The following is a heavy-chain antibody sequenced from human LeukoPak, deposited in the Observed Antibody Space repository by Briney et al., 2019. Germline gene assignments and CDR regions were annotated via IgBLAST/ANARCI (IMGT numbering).Heavy chain of an antibody. CDR1: RYSFTSYW. CDR3: ARFVGACSGGSCYSDY. D-gene: IGHD2-15*01. Sequence: GESLNISCKGSRYSFTSYWIGWVRQMPGKGLEWMGIIYPGDSDTRYSPSFQGQVTISADKSISTAYLQWNSLKASDTAMYYCARFVGACSGGSCYSDYWGQGTLVTVSS. V-gene: IGHV5-51*01. CDR2: IYPGDSDT. J-gene: IGHJ4*02.